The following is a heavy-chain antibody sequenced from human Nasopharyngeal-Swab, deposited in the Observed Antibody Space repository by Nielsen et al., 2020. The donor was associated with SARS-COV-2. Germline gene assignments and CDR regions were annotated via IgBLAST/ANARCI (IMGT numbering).Heavy chain of an antibody. CDR2: IIPIFGTA. CDR3: ARGEGSYTRSFDY. J-gene: IGHJ4*02. Sequence: SVKISCKASGGTFSSYAISWVRQAPGQGLEWMGGIIPIFGTANYAQKFQGRVTITADESTSTAYMELSSLRSEDTAVYYCARGEGSYTRSFDYWGQGTLVTVSS. D-gene: IGHD1-26*01. V-gene: IGHV1-69*13. CDR1: GGTFSSYA.